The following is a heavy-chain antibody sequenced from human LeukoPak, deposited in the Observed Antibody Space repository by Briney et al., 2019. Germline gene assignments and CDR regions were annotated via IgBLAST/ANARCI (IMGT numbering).Heavy chain of an antibody. CDR3: AKLEDIVVVPAAIDWFDP. CDR2: ISGSGGST. D-gene: IGHD2-2*01. CDR1: GFTFSSYA. V-gene: IGHV3-23*01. Sequence: GGSLRLSCAASGFTFSSYAMSWVRQAPGKGLEWVSAISGSGGSTYYADSVKGRFTISRDNSKNTLYLQMNSLRAEDTAVYYCAKLEDIVVVPAAIDWFDPWGQGTLVTVSS. J-gene: IGHJ5*02.